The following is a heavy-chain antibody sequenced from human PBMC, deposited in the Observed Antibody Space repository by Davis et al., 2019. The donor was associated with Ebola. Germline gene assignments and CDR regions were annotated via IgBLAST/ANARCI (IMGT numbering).Heavy chain of an antibody. CDR3: ARHKHDSGDYASRAIDY. Sequence: MPSETLSLTCAVYGGSFSGYYWSWIRQPPGKGLEWIGEINHSGSTNYNPSLQSRVTISVDTSKNQFSLKLNSVTAADTAVFYCARHKHDSGDYASRAIDYWGQGTLVTVSS. D-gene: IGHD4-17*01. J-gene: IGHJ4*02. CDR2: INHSGST. CDR1: GGSFSGYY. V-gene: IGHV4-34*01.